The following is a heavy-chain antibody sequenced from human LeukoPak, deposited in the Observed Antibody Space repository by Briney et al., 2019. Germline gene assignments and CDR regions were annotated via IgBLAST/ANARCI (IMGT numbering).Heavy chain of an antibody. D-gene: IGHD6-13*01. CDR1: GYTLTELS. Sequence: ASVKVSCKVSGYTLTELSMHWVRQAPGKGLEWMGGFDPEDGETIYAQKFQGRVTMTEDTSTDTAYMELSSLRSEDTAVYYCATDTRRQQLGLFHYWGQGTLVTVSS. V-gene: IGHV1-24*01. CDR3: ATDTRRQQLGLFHY. J-gene: IGHJ4*02. CDR2: FDPEDGET.